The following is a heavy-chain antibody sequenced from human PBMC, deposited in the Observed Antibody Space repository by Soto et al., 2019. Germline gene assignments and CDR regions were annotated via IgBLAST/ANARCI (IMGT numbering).Heavy chain of an antibody. D-gene: IGHD1-7*01. J-gene: IGHJ3*02. CDR3: ATITGTTGEAFDI. V-gene: IGHV1-3*01. Sequence: ASVKVSCKATGYTFTSYAMHWVRQAPGQRLEWMGWINAGNGNTKYSQKFQGRVTITRDTSASTAYMELSSLRSEDTAVYYCATITGTTGEAFDIWGQGTMVTVSS. CDR2: INAGNGNT. CDR1: GYTFTSYA.